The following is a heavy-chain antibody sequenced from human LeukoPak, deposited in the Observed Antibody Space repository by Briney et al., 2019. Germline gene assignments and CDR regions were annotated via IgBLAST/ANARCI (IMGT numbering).Heavy chain of an antibody. CDR2: TSASTCSS. CDR3: AKGGAVPWTGLDY. D-gene: IGHD6-19*01. CDR1: GFTIRSYA. J-gene: IGHJ4*02. Sequence: GGSLRRYCAVSGFTIRSYAMNLVRKAPGKGLELVSSTSASTCSSYYPHSVEGQFTIPRDNFRNMCHLYMNSQRAEDTAVYYCAKGGAVPWTGLDYWGQGTLVTVSS. V-gene: IGHV3-23*01.